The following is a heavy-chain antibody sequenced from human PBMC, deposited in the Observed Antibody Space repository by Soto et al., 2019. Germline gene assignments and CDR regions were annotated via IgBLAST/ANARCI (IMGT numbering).Heavy chain of an antibody. CDR1: GGTFSSYA. J-gene: IGHJ4*02. CDR2: IIPIFGTA. CDR3: ARGRDYSICDYSSGIGPFDY. D-gene: IGHD6-19*01. Sequence: QVQLVQSGAEVRKPGSSVKVSCKASGGTFSSYAFSWVRQAPGQGLEWMGGIIPIFGTANYAQKFQGRVTITAAEYTSTDYMELSRLRSEDTDVYYCARGRDYSICDYSSGIGPFDYWGQGPLVTASS. V-gene: IGHV1-69*01.